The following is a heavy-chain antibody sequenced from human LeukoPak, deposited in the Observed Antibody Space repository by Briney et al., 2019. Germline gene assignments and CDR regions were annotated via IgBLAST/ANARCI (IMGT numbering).Heavy chain of an antibody. D-gene: IGHD3-10*01. V-gene: IGHV4-59*08. CDR1: GGSIGDYY. J-gene: IGHJ3*02. CDR3: ARHGGSAFYFHHQRAFDI. CDR2: MHYSGIQ. Sequence: SETLSLACIVTGGSIGDYYWSWIRQAPGRGLEWIAYMHYSGIQNYNPSLKSRATVSIVTSINQSSLRVDSVTAADTAVYYCARHGGSAFYFHHQRAFDIWGQGTVVTVSS.